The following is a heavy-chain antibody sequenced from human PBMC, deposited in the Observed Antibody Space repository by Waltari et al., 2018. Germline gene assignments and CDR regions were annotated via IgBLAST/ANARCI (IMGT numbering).Heavy chain of an antibody. V-gene: IGHV3-30*18. CDR3: AKDAFGNTYLDH. CDR1: GFRLGTFG. J-gene: IGHJ4*02. D-gene: IGHD3-10*01. CDR2: IFFGGGDT. Sequence: QVQLVDSGGGVVQPVMSLRLSCAALGFRLGTFGMHWVRQAPGKGLEWVALIFFGGGDTFYADSVRGRFTISRDNSKNTLYLDINSLRLDDTAIYYCAKDAFGNTYLDHWGQGTLVTVSS.